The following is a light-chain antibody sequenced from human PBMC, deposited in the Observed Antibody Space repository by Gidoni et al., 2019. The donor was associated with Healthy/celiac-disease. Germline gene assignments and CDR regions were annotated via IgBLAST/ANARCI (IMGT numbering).Light chain of an antibody. CDR1: QSISSW. CDR3: QQYNSYSGT. J-gene: IGKJ1*01. V-gene: IGKV1-5*03. Sequence: IQMTQYPSTLSASVGDRVTITCRASQSISSWLDWYQQKPGKAPKLLIYKASSLESGVPSRFSGSGSGTEFTLTISSLQPDDFATYYCQQYNSYSGTFGQGTKVEIK. CDR2: KAS.